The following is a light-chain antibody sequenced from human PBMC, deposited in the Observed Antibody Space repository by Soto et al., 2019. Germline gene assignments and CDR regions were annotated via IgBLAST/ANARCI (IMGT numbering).Light chain of an antibody. CDR1: QSVSSSY. CDR2: DAS. J-gene: IGKJ5*01. Sequence: EIVLTQSPGTLSLSPGERATLSCRASQSVSSSYLAWYQQKPGQAPRLLIYDASSRATGIPDRFSGSGSGTDFTLTISRLEPEDFAVYSCQQYGSSRITFGQGTRLEIK. CDR3: QQYGSSRIT. V-gene: IGKV3-20*01.